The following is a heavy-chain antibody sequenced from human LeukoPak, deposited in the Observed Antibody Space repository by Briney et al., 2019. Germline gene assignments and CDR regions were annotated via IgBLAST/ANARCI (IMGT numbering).Heavy chain of an antibody. Sequence: SETLSLTCTVSGGSISSYYWIWIRQPPGKGLEWIGEINHSGSTNYNPSLKSRVTISVDTSKNQFSLKLSSVTAADTAVYYCARRGMTTVTTNFDYWGQGTLVTVSS. D-gene: IGHD4-17*01. V-gene: IGHV4-34*01. CDR3: ARRGMTTVTTNFDY. CDR1: GGSISSYY. CDR2: INHSGST. J-gene: IGHJ4*02.